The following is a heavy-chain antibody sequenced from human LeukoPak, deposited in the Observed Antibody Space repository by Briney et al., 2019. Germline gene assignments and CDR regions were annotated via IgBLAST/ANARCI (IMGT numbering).Heavy chain of an antibody. D-gene: IGHD6-19*01. CDR1: GASISSYY. Sequence: SETLSLTCTVSGASISSYYWTWIRQPAGKGLEWIGRIHTSGRINYNPSLKSRVTISVDTSKNQFSLKLSSVTAADTAVYYCARGGYSSGWYADYWGQGTLVTVSS. CDR2: IHTSGRI. J-gene: IGHJ4*02. CDR3: ARGGYSSGWYADY. V-gene: IGHV4-4*07.